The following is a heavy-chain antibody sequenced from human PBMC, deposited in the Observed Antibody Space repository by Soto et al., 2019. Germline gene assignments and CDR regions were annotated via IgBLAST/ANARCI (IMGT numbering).Heavy chain of an antibody. Sequence: EVQLVESGGGLVQPGGSLRLSCAASGFTFSSYWMTWVRQAPGKGLEWVANINQDESERYYVDSVKGRFTISRDNVKNSLYLQMNSLRVEDTDVYYCASYDYSSVRYWGQGALVTVSS. CDR3: ASYDYSSVRY. D-gene: IGHD5-12*01. V-gene: IGHV3-7*05. CDR2: INQDESER. J-gene: IGHJ4*02. CDR1: GFTFSSYW.